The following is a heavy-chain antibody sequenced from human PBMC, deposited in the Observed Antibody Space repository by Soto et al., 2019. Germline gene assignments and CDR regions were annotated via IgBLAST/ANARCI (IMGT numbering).Heavy chain of an antibody. CDR3: ARAPESGSYDYYGMDV. Sequence: EESLKTSCKGSGYSFTSYWIGWVRQMPGKGLEWMGIIYPGDSDTRYSPSFQGQVTISADKSISTAYLQWSSLKASDTAMYYCARAPESGSYDYYGMDVWGQGTTVTVSS. D-gene: IGHD1-26*01. CDR1: GYSFTSYW. V-gene: IGHV5-51*01. J-gene: IGHJ6*02. CDR2: IYPGDSDT.